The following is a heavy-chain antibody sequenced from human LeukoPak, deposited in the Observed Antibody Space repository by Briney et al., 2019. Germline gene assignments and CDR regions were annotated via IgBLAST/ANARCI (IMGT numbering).Heavy chain of an antibody. J-gene: IGHJ4*02. CDR3: AREGFYGSGSSPTFYFDY. CDR1: GFTFSSYA. D-gene: IGHD3-10*01. CDR2: ISGSGGST. Sequence: GGSLRLSCAASGFTFSSYAASWVRQAPGKGLEWVSAISGSGGSTYYADSVKGRFTISRDNSKNTLYLQMNSLRPEDTAVYYCAREGFYGSGSSPTFYFDYWGQGTLVTVSS. V-gene: IGHV3-23*01.